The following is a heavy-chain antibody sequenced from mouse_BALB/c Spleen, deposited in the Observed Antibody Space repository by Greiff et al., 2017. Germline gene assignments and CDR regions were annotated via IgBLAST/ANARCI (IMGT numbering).Heavy chain of an antibody. CDR1: GYSITSDYA. J-gene: IGHJ2*01. Sequence: EVQRVESGPGLVKPSQSLSLTCTVTGYSITSDYAWNWIRQFPGNKLEWMGYISYSGSTSYNPSLKSRISITRDTSKNQFFLQLNSVTTEDTATYYCARMKGYFDYWGQGTTLTVSS. CDR3: ARMKGYFDY. CDR2: ISYSGST. V-gene: IGHV3-2*02.